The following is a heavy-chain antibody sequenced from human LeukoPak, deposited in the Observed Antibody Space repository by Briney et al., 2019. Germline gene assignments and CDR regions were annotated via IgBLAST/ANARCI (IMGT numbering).Heavy chain of an antibody. J-gene: IGHJ3*02. Sequence: GGSLRLSCAASGSTFSSYAMSWVRQAPGKGLEWVSAISGSGGSTYYADSVKGRFTISRDNSKNTLYLQMNSLRAEDTAVYYCAKGSCTGGVCYGSEAFDIWGQGTMVTVSS. D-gene: IGHD2-8*02. CDR2: ISGSGGST. V-gene: IGHV3-23*01. CDR1: GSTFSSYA. CDR3: AKGSCTGGVCYGSEAFDI.